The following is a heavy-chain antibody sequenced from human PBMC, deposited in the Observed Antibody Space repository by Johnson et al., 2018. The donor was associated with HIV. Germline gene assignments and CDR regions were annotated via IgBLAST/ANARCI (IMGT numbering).Heavy chain of an antibody. Sequence: EVQLVESGGGLVQPGGSLRLSCAASGFTFSTYWMTWVRQAPGKGLEWVANIKQDGSEKSYVDSVKGRFTISRDNSKNTLYLQMNTLGAEDTAVYYCAKGTSEGRVNAFEIWGQGTMVTVSS. D-gene: IGHD3-10*01. V-gene: IGHV3-7*01. CDR2: IKQDGSEK. CDR1: GFTFSTYW. J-gene: IGHJ3*02. CDR3: AKGTSEGRVNAFEI.